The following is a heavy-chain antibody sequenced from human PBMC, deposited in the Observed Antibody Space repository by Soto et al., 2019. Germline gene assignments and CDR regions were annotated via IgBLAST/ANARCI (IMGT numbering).Heavy chain of an antibody. D-gene: IGHD2-2*01. CDR3: ASYHLNYYYHSGMAF. Sequence: QRLEWMGWINAGNGNTKYSQKFQGRVTITRDTSASTAYMELSSLRSEDTAVYYCASYHLNYYYHSGMAFLRKGSTVTV. V-gene: IGHV1-3*01. J-gene: IGHJ6*01. CDR2: INAGNGNT.